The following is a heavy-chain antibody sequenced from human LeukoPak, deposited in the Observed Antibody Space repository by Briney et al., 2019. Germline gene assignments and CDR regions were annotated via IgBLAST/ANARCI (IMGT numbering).Heavy chain of an antibody. CDR1: GFTFSSYS. CDR2: ISSSSSTI. CDR3: ARDLRITMVRGVYFDY. J-gene: IGHJ4*02. D-gene: IGHD3-10*01. Sequence: GGSLRLSCAASGFTFSSYSMNWVRQAPGKGLEWVSYISSSSSTIYYADSVKGRFTISRDNAKNSLYLQMNSLRAEDTAVYYCARDLRITMVRGVYFDYWGQGTLVTVSS. V-gene: IGHV3-48*01.